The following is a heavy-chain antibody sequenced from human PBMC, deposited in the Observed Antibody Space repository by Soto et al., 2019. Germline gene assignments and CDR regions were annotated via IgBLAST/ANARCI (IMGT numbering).Heavy chain of an antibody. CDR3: ARGGSSWTNNWFDP. CDR1: GFTFSSYS. D-gene: IGHD6-13*01. Sequence: GGSLRLSCAASGFTFSSYSMNWVRQAPGKGLEWVSYISSSSSTIYYADSVKGRFTISRDNAKNSLYLQMNSLRAEDTAVYYCARGGSSWTNNWFDPWGQGTLVTVSS. V-gene: IGHV3-48*01. CDR2: ISSSSSTI. J-gene: IGHJ5*02.